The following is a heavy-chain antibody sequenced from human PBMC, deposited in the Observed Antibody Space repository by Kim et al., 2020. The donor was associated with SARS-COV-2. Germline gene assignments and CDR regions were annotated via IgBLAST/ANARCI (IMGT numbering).Heavy chain of an antibody. V-gene: IGHV3-21*01. Sequence: GGSLRLSCAASGFTFSSYSMNWVRQAPGKGLEWVSSISSSSSYIYYADSVKGRFTISRDNAKNSLYLQMNSLRAEDTAVYYCARAGYDILTGYSTPDYWGQGTLVTVSS. CDR3: ARAGYDILTGYSTPDY. CDR2: ISSSSSYI. J-gene: IGHJ4*02. CDR1: GFTFSSYS. D-gene: IGHD3-9*01.